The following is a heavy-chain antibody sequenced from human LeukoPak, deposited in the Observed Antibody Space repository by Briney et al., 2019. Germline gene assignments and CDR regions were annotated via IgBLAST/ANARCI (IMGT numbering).Heavy chain of an antibody. Sequence: AALKVSCKASGYTFTSYGISWVRQAPGQGLEWMGWIRANKEDTNNTQKLQGRVTMATDTSTSTAYMELRSLRSDDTAVYYCARYKPQSYYYDSSGPGGAFDIWGQRTMVTVSS. J-gene: IGHJ3*02. CDR3: ARYKPQSYYYDSSGPGGAFDI. D-gene: IGHD3-22*01. V-gene: IGHV1-18*01. CDR1: GYTFTSYG. CDR2: IRANKEDT.